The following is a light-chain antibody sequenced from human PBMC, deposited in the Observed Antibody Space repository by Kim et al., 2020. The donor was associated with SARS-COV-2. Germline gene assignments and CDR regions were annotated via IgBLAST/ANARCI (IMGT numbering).Light chain of an antibody. J-gene: IGKJ3*01. Sequence: SSVGDRVTVSCRATQGIRNYLAWYQQKPGKAPKLLIYGASTLQSGVPSRFSGSGSGSEFTLTITSLQPEDFATYYCQQLDTSPFTFGPGTKVDIK. CDR3: QQLDTSPFT. V-gene: IGKV1-9*01. CDR2: GAS. CDR1: QGIRNY.